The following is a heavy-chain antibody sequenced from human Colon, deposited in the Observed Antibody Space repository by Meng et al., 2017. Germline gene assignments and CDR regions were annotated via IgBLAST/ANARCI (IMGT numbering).Heavy chain of an antibody. CDR3: ARSTPSLDY. V-gene: IGHV1-2*02. Sequence: QVRLVRSGAEVKKPGASVKVSCKASGYSFTDCYIHWVRQAPGQGLEWMGWIVPNSGDTKYAQKFQGRVTMTRDTSISTTYMELISLTSDDTAVYYCARSTPSLDYWGQGTLVTVSS. CDR2: IVPNSGDT. J-gene: IGHJ4*02. CDR1: GYSFTDCY. D-gene: IGHD2-15*01.